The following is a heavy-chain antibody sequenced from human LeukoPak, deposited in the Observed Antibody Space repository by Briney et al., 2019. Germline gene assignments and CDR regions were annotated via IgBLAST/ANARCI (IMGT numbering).Heavy chain of an antibody. CDR3: ARHYYDTSGYYYFDY. J-gene: IGHJ4*02. CDR1: GDSISSYY. CDR2: IYHSGST. Sequence: SETLSLTCTVSGDSISSYYWSWIRQPPGKGLEWIGYIYHSGSTNYNPSLKSRVTISADTSKDQFSLKLASVTAADTAVYYCARHYYDTSGYYYFDYWGQGTLVTVSS. D-gene: IGHD3-22*01. V-gene: IGHV4-59*01.